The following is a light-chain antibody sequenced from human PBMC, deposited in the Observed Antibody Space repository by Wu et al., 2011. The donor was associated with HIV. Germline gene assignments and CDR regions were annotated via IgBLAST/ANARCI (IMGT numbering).Light chain of an antibody. J-gene: IGKJ2*01. CDR3: QQYGSSPDT. CDR1: QVVSSNY. V-gene: IGKV3-20*01. Sequence: PGERATLSCRASQVVSSNYLAWYQQKPGQAPRLLIFGASSRATGIPDRISGSGSGTDFALTISRLEPEDFAVYYCQQYGSSPDTFGQGTKLEIK. CDR2: GAS.